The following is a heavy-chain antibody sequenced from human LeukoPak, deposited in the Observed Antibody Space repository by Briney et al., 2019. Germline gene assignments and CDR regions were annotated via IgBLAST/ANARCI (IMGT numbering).Heavy chain of an antibody. CDR1: GASISSGSYS. J-gene: IGHJ5*02. CDR2: LYTSGIT. CDR3: ARDGCSGGSCYSPRFDP. V-gene: IGHV4-61*02. Sequence: SQTLSLTCTVSGASISSGSYSWSWIRQPAGEGLEWIGRLYTSGITNYNSSLKSRITMSVDTSKNQFSLKLSSVTAADTAVYYCARDGCSGGSCYSPRFDPWGQGTLVTVSS. D-gene: IGHD2-15*01.